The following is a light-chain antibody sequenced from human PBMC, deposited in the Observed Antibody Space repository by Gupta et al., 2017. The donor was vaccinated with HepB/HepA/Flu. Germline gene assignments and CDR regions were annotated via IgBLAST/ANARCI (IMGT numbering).Light chain of an antibody. J-gene: IGKJ5*01. V-gene: IGKV4-1*01. CDR3: QQYYDLPVT. CDR2: WAS. CDR1: QNLLYSNNKNY. Sequence: DIVMTQSPASLAVSLGERATINCKSSQNLLYSNNKNYLAWYQKKAGQPPKLLIYWASTRESGVPDRFSGSESGTDFTLTISNVQAEDVAVYYCQQYYDLPVTFGQGTRLEIK.